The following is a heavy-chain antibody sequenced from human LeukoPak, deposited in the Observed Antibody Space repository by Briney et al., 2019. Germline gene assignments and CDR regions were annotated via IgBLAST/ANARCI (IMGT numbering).Heavy chain of an antibody. CDR1: GYTFINYG. CDR2: ISASNGNT. V-gene: IGHV1-18*01. D-gene: IGHD5-12*01. Sequence: ASVKVSCKASGYTFINYGVTWVRQAPGQGLEWMGWISASNGNTNYAQKLQGRVTMTTETSTSTAYMELRSLRADDTAVHYCARALSRGYSGYDYGLGYWGQGTLVTVSS. CDR3: ARALSRGYSGYDYGLGY. J-gene: IGHJ4*02.